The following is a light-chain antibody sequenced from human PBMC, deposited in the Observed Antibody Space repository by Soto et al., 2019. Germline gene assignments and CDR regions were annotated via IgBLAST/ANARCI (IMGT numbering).Light chain of an antibody. CDR2: GAS. CDR1: QSVSTRY. J-gene: IGKJ2*01. CDR3: HKFGSSPPAFT. V-gene: IGKV3-20*01. Sequence: ESMLTQSPGTLSLSPGERATLSCRASQSVSTRYLAWYQQKPGQAPRLLIYGASIRATGIPDRFSGSGSGTEFTLTISRLEPEDFAVYYFHKFGSSPPAFTFGQGTKLEI.